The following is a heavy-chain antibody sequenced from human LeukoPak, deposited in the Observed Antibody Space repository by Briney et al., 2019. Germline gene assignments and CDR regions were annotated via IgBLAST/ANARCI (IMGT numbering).Heavy chain of an antibody. Sequence: GGSLRLSCEASGFTVSSNYMSWVRQAPGKGLEWVSVIYSGGSTYYADSVKGRLTISRDNSKNTLYLQMNSLRAEDTAVYYCASQSDGGYSYGYYFDYWGQGTLVTVSS. J-gene: IGHJ4*02. CDR3: ASQSDGGYSYGYYFDY. CDR2: IYSGGST. V-gene: IGHV3-53*01. CDR1: GFTVSSNY. D-gene: IGHD5-18*01.